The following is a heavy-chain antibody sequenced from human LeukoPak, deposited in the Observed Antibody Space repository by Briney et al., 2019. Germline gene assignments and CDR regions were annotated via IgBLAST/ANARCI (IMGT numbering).Heavy chain of an antibody. CDR1: GFTFSSYS. D-gene: IGHD1-26*01. CDR2: ISSSSSYI. CDR3: ARDLWEHPDAFDI. J-gene: IGHJ3*02. Sequence: GGSLRLSCAASGFTFSSYSRNWVRQAPGKGLEWVSSISSSSSYIYYADSVKGRFTISRDNAKNSLYLQMNSLRAEDTAVYYCARDLWEHPDAFDIWGQGTMVTVSS. V-gene: IGHV3-21*01.